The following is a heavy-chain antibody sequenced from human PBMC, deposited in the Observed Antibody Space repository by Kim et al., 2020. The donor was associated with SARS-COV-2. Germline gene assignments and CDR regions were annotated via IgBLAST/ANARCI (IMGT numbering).Heavy chain of an antibody. Sequence: SPSFQGQVTISADKSIGTAYLQLSSLKASDTAMYYCARRSRRRDGYNVDYWGQGTLVTVSS. V-gene: IGHV5-51*01. D-gene: IGHD5-12*01. J-gene: IGHJ4*02. CDR3: ARRSRRRDGYNVDY.